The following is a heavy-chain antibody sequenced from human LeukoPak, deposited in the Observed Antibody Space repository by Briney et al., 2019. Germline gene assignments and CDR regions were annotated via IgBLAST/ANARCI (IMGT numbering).Heavy chain of an antibody. J-gene: IGHJ4*02. CDR1: GFTFRSYW. Sequence: GGSLRLSCAASGFTFRSYWMSWVRQAPGKGLEWVANIKQDGSEKYYVDSVKGRFTISRDNAKNSLYLQMNSLRAEDTAVYYCSRAPKYCSGGSCSLNRFDYWGQGTLVTVSS. D-gene: IGHD2-15*01. V-gene: IGHV3-7*01. CDR2: IKQDGSEK. CDR3: SRAPKYCSGGSCSLNRFDY.